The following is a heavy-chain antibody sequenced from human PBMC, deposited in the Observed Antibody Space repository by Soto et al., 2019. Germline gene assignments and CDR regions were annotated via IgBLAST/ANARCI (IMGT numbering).Heavy chain of an antibody. D-gene: IGHD1-26*01. Sequence: QVQLVQSGAEFKKPGSSVKVSCKASGGTFSSYSINWVLQAPGQGLEWMGEIIPIFGTANYAQKFQGRVTITADESTSTAYMELSSLRSEDTAVYYCARDGGRHSGGIDYWGQGTLVTVSS. CDR1: GGTFSSYS. CDR2: IIPIFGTA. V-gene: IGHV1-69*01. CDR3: ARDGGRHSGGIDY. J-gene: IGHJ4*02.